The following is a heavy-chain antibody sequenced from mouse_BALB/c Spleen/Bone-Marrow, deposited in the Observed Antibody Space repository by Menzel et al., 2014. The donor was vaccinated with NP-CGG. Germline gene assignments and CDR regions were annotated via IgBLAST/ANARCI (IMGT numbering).Heavy chain of an antibody. CDR1: GFTFSSYG. Sequence: EVMLVESGGGLVQPGGSLKLSCAASGFTFSSYGMSWVRQTPDKRLELVATINRNGGRTYYPDSVKGRFTISRDNAKNTLYLQMSSLRSEDTAMYYCARYYGSSYDYWGQGTTLTVSS. J-gene: IGHJ2*01. V-gene: IGHV5-6-3*01. CDR3: ARYYGSSYDY. CDR2: INRNGGRT. D-gene: IGHD1-1*01.